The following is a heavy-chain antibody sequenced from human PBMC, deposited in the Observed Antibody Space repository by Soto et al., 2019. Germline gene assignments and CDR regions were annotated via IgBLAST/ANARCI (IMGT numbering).Heavy chain of an antibody. D-gene: IGHD3-3*01. CDR3: AKGINYDFSQAFDI. CDR2: ISWNSGNI. CDR1: GFKTLDYA. V-gene: IGHV3-9*02. J-gene: IGHJ3*02. Sequence: TGVSLRLRYCVAGFKTLDYAVHWIRQDTGKGLEWASGISWNSGNIGYADSVRGRFTISRDNAKNSLYLQMNSLSAEDTALYYCAKGINYDFSQAFDIWGQRTMVTVSS.